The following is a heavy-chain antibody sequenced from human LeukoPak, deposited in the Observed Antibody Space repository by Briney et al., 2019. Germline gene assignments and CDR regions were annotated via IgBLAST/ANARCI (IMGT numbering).Heavy chain of an antibody. D-gene: IGHD5-24*01. Sequence: GGSLRLSCAASGFTFSIYAMHWVRQAPGKGLGWVAVISYDGSNKYYADSVKGRFTISRDNSKNTLYLQMNSLRAEDTAVYYCARDRDGYNSPFDYWGQGTLVTVSS. CDR1: GFTFSIYA. V-gene: IGHV3-30*04. CDR2: ISYDGSNK. J-gene: IGHJ4*02. CDR3: ARDRDGYNSPFDY.